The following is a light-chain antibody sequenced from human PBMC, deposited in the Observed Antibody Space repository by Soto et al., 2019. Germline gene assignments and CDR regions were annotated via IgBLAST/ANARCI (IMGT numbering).Light chain of an antibody. CDR2: DVN. CDR3: NSYTSSSTYV. Sequence: QSVLTQPASVSGSPGQSITISCTGTSSDVGGYSFVSWYQQHPGKAPKLVIYDVNNRPSGVSNRFSGSKSGNTASLTISGLQTEDEADYYCNSYTSSSTYVFGTGTKATVL. CDR1: SSDVGGYSF. J-gene: IGLJ1*01. V-gene: IGLV2-14*03.